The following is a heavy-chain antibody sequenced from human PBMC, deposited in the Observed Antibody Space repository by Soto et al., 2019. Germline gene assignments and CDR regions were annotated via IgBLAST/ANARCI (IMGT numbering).Heavy chain of an antibody. CDR3: PRSSSRSCHPS. CDR1: GYTFTSYG. D-gene: IGHD6-13*01. CDR2: ISAYNGNT. Sequence: QVQLVQSGAEVKKPGASVKVSCKASGYTFTSYGISWVRQAPGQGLEWMGWISAYNGNTNYAQRLQCRVTMTTATPTSTASMELRSLRSDATAVYYFPRSSSRSCHPSWAQGPLVTVSS. V-gene: IGHV1-18*01. J-gene: IGHJ5*02.